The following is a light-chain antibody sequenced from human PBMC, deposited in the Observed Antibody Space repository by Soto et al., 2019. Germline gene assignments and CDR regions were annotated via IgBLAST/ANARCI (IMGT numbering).Light chain of an antibody. CDR3: QVWDSSTACGV. CDR1: NIGSKN. V-gene: IGLV3-9*01. Sequence: SYELTQPLSVSVALGQTARITCGGNNIGSKNVHWYQQKPGQAPVLVIRRDNNRPSGIPERFSGSNSGNTATLTISRAQAGDEADYYCQVWDSSTACGVFGGGTKLTVL. CDR2: RDN. J-gene: IGLJ2*01.